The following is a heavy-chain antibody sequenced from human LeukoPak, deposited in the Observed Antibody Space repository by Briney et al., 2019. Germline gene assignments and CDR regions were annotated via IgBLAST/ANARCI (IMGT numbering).Heavy chain of an antibody. CDR2: IYYSGST. D-gene: IGHD2-15*01. Sequence: PSQTLSLTCTVSGGSISSSSYYWGWIRQPPGKGLEWIGSIYYSGSTYYNPSLKSRVTISVDTSKNQFSLKLSSVTAADTAVYYCAKSGGREIFDYWGQGTLVTVSS. CDR1: GGSISSSSYY. V-gene: IGHV4-39*01. J-gene: IGHJ4*02. CDR3: AKSGGREIFDY.